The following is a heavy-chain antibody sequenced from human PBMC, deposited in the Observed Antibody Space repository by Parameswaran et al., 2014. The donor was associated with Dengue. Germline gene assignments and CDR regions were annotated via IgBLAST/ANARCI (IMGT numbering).Heavy chain of an antibody. D-gene: IGHD2-2*01. J-gene: IGHJ1*01. Sequence: MPGVRQIPGKGLEWVAVISYDGSNKYYVDSVKGRFIISRDNSKKTLYLQMNSLRAEDTAVYYCAKGIVVVPAAIGGYFQHWGQGTLVTVSS. CDR3: AKGIVVVPAAIGGYFQH. CDR2: ISYDGSNK. V-gene: IGHV3-30*18.